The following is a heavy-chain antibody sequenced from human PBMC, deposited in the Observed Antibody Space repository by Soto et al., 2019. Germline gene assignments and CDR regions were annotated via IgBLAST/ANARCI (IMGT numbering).Heavy chain of an antibody. D-gene: IGHD6-6*01. CDR1: GGSISSGDYY. V-gene: IGHV4-30-4*01. CDR3: ARVKEYSSSLLLDY. Sequence: PSETLSLTCTVSGGSISSGDYYWSWIRQPPGKGLEWIGYIYYSGSTYYNPSLKSRVTISVDTSKNQFSLKLSSVTAADTAVYYCARVKEYSSSLLLDYWGQGTLVTVSS. J-gene: IGHJ4*02. CDR2: IYYSGST.